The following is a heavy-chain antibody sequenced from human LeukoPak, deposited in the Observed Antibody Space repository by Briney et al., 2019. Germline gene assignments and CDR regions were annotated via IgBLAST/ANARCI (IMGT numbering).Heavy chain of an antibody. CDR2: IYYSGST. J-gene: IGHJ1*01. D-gene: IGHD6-13*01. Sequence: PSETLSLTCTVSGGSISSYYWSWIPHPPGKGLEWIGYIYYSGSTNYNPSLKSRVTTSVDTSKNQFSLKLSSVTAADTAVYYCASQPLSIAAAVSWGQGTLVTVSS. CDR1: GGSISSYY. V-gene: IGHV4-59*08. CDR3: ASQPLSIAAAVS.